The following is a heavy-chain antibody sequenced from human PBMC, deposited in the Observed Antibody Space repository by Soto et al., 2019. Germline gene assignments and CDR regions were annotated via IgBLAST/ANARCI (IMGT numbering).Heavy chain of an antibody. V-gene: IGHV2-70*04. CDR2: IDWDNDK. CDR3: ARSTTWFYIDY. CDR1: GFSLSTTGMR. Sequence: SGPTLVNPTQTLTLTCTFSGFSLSTTGMRVSWVRQPPGKALEWLARIDWDNDKFYSTSLKTRLTISKNTSKSQAVLTLTNVDPADTATYYCARSTTWFYIDYWGQGSLVTVSS. D-gene: IGHD6-13*01. J-gene: IGHJ4*02.